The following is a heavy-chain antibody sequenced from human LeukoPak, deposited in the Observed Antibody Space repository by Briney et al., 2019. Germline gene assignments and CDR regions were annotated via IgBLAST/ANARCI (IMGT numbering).Heavy chain of an antibody. Sequence: SVKVSCKASEGTFSSYAISWVRQAPGQGLEWMGGVIPIFGTANYAQKFQGRVTMTEDTSTDTAYMELSSLRSEDTAVYYCATETPPHYYDSSGYYNYWGQGTLVTVSS. CDR2: VIPIFGTA. V-gene: IGHV1-69*06. J-gene: IGHJ4*02. D-gene: IGHD3-22*01. CDR1: EGTFSSYA. CDR3: ATETPPHYYDSSGYYNY.